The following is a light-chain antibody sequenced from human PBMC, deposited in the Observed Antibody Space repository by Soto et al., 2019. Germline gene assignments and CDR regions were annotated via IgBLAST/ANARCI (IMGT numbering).Light chain of an antibody. CDR2: DAS. CDR1: QSVSSSY. J-gene: IGKJ1*01. V-gene: IGKV3-15*01. Sequence: EIVLTQSPGTLSLSPGERATLSCRASQSVSSSYLAWYQQKPGQAPRLLIYDASARATGIPDRFSGSGFGTEFTLTITSLQSEDFALYYCQQYNNWPPPCTFGQGTKVDIK. CDR3: QQYNNWPPPCT.